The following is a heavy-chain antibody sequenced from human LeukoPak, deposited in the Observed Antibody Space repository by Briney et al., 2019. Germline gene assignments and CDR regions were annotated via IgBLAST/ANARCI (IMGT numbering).Heavy chain of an antibody. CDR2: IYYSGTT. CDR3: ARLGLGAPFDY. V-gene: IGHV4-59*08. J-gene: IGHJ4*02. CDR1: GGSISSYY. D-gene: IGHD3/OR15-3a*01. Sequence: SEALSLTCTVSGGSISSYYWSWIRQPPGKGLEWIGYIYYSGTTNYNPSLKSRVTMSVDTSKNQFSLKLSSVTAADTAVYYCARLGLGAPFDYWGQGTLVTVSS.